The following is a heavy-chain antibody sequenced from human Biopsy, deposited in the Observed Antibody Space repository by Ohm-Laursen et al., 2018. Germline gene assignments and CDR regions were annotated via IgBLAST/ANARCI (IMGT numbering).Heavy chain of an antibody. J-gene: IGHJ4*02. CDR3: AREAIGYQLPCDD. CDR1: GYTFTNYG. V-gene: IGHV1-69*04. Sequence: SVKVSCKASGYTFTNYGISWVRQAPGQGLEWMGRIIPILRTTTYAPKFQGGVTFTADKSSSTAYLELSSLTFEDTAMFYCAREAIGYQLPCDDWGQGTLVTVSS. CDR2: IIPILRTT. D-gene: IGHD2-15*01.